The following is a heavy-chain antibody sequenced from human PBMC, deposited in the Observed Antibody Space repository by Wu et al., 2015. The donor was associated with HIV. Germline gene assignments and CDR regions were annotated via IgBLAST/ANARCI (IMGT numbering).Heavy chain of an antibody. Sequence: QVQLVQSGAEVKKPGASVKVSCRASGYTFTFHDINWVRQATGQGLEWMGWMNPNTGNTGYAQKFQGRVTMTRNISITTAYMELSSLRSEDTAVYYCASVRRLPTYYYYGMDVWGQGTTVTVSS. CDR1: GYTFTFHD. CDR3: ASVRRLPTYYYYGMDV. D-gene: IGHD5/OR15-5a*01. V-gene: IGHV1-8*01. J-gene: IGHJ6*02. CDR2: MNPNTGNT.